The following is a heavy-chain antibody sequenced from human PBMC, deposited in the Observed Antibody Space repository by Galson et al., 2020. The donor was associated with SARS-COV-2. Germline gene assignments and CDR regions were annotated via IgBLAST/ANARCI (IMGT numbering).Heavy chain of an antibody. Sequence: ETSETLSLTCTVSGGSISSYYWSWIRQPPGKGLEWIGYIYYSGSTNYNPSLKSRVTISVDTSKNQFSLKLSSVTAADTAVYYCAKLPGDSDYWGQGTLVTVSA. J-gene: IGHJ4*02. V-gene: IGHV4-59*08. CDR1: GGSISSYY. CDR3: AKLPGDSDY. CDR2: IYYSGST.